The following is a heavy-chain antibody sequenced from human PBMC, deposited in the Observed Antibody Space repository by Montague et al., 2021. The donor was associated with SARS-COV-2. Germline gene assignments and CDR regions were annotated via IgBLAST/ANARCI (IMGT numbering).Heavy chain of an antibody. J-gene: IGHJ5*02. V-gene: IGHV4-59*01. CDR3: ARRSLGFCSGGSCYSVFDP. Sequence: SETLSLTCTVSGGSISSYYWSWIRQPPGKGLEWIGYIYYSGSTNYKLSLKSRVTISVDTSKNQFSLKLSSVTAADTAVYYCARRSLGFCSGGSCYSVFDPWGQGTLVTVSS. CDR1: GGSISSYY. CDR2: IYYSGST. D-gene: IGHD2-15*01.